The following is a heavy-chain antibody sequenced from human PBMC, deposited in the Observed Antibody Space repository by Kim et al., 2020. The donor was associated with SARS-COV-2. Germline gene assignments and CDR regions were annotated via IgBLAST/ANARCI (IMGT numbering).Heavy chain of an antibody. CDR1: GFTFSSYG. CDR2: ISYDGSNK. CDR3: ARDLYDSS. J-gene: IGHJ5*02. Sequence: LSLTCAASGFTFSSYGMHWVRQAPGKGLEWVAVISYDGSNKYYADSVKGRFTISRDNSKNTLYLQMNSLRAEDTAVYYCARDLYDSSWGQGTLVTVSS. D-gene: IGHD3-16*01. V-gene: IGHV3-33*05.